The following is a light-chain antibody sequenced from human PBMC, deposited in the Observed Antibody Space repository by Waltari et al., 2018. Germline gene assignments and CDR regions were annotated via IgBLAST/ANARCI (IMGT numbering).Light chain of an antibody. V-gene: IGLV2-8*01. J-gene: IGLJ3*02. Sequence: QSALTQHPSASGSPGQSVAISCTGTSSDVGGYNYVSWSHQYPAKAPKLMIYDVNKRPSGVPDRFSGSKSGNTASLTVSGLQAEDEADYYCNSFAGSNNFPWVFGGGTKLTVL. CDR1: SSDVGGYNY. CDR3: NSFAGSNNFPWV. CDR2: DVN.